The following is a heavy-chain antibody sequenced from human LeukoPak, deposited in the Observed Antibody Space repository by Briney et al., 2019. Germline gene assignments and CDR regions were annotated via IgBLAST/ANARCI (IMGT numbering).Heavy chain of an antibody. J-gene: IGHJ4*02. CDR3: ARGRGFEATIDY. D-gene: IGHD5-24*01. CDR2: IIPIFGTA. CDR1: GGTFSSYA. V-gene: IGHV1-69*13. Sequence: GAPVKVSCKASGGTFSSYAISWVRQAPGQGLEWMGGIIPIFGTANYAQKFQGRVTITADESTSTAYMELTSLRSEDTAVYYCARGRGFEATIDYWGQGTLVTVSS.